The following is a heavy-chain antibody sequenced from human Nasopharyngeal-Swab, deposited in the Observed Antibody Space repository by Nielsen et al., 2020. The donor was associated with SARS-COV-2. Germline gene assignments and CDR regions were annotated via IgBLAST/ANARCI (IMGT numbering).Heavy chain of an antibody. V-gene: IGHV3-53*01. CDR2: IYSGGST. Sequence: LSLTCAASGFTVSSNYMSWVRQAPGKGLEWVSVIYSGGSTYYADSVKGRFTISRDNSKNTLYLQMNSLRAEDTAVYYCARGPNMLLWFGEGYMDVWGKGTTVTVSS. CDR1: GFTVSSNY. CDR3: ARGPNMLLWFGEGYMDV. J-gene: IGHJ6*03. D-gene: IGHD3-10*01.